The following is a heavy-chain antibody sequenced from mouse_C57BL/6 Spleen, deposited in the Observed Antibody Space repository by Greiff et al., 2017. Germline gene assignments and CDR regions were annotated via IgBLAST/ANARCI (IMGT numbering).Heavy chain of an antibody. J-gene: IGHJ1*03. CDR2: IWTGGGT. CDR1: GFSLTSYA. V-gene: IGHV2-9-1*01. D-gene: IGHD1-1*01. CDR3: ARKAIYYYGSSPWYFDV. Sequence: QVQLKESGPGLVAPSQSLSITCTVSGFSLTSYAISWVRQPPGKGLELLGVIWTGGGTNYNSAPKSRLSLSKDNSKSQVFLKMNSLQTDDTARYYCARKAIYYYGSSPWYFDVWGTGTTVTVSS.